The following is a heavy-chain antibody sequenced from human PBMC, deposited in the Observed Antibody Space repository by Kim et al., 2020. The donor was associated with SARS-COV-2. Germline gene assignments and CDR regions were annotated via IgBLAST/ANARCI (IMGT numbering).Heavy chain of an antibody. CDR3: ARRITMIVDAFDI. J-gene: IGHJ3*02. Sequence: SETLSLTCTVSGGSINSSSYYWGWIRQPPGKGLAWIGSIFYTGRPYYNPSFKSRATISVDTSKNQYSLKLSSVNAADTAVYYCARRITMIVDAFDIWGQGTIVTVSS. V-gene: IGHV4-39*01. CDR2: IFYTGRP. D-gene: IGHD3-22*01. CDR1: GGSINSSSYY.